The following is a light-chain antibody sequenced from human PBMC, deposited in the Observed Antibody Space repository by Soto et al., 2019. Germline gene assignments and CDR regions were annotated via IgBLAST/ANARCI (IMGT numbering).Light chain of an antibody. V-gene: IGKV3-15*01. J-gene: IGKJ1*01. CDR3: QQDFEWPSMT. CDR2: GAS. Sequence: VMTQSPAPLSVSPGARATLSCCASDTVATNLAWYQHKPGQAPRLLTSGASNRAAGTSDRFRGSGSGTESTLTISSPRSEDAAIYYCQQDFEWPSMTFGHGTKVEI. CDR1: DTVATN.